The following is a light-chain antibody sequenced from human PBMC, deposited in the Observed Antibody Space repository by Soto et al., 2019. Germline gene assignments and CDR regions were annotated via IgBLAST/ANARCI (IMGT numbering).Light chain of an antibody. Sequence: EIVLTQSPGTLSLSPGERGTLSCMASQTVNSNYLAWYQRKPGQAPRLLIYGASNRATDIPHRFSGSGSGTVFTLTITSLEPEDFAVYYCQQYGSSPPTFGQGTQVEIK. CDR2: GAS. V-gene: IGKV3-20*01. CDR1: QTVNSNY. CDR3: QQYGSSPPT. J-gene: IGKJ1*01.